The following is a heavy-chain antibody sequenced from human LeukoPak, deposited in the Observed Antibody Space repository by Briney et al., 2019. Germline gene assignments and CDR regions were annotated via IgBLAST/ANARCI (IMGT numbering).Heavy chain of an antibody. CDR2: INGDGKDT. J-gene: IGHJ4*02. CDR1: GFILSTYW. Sequence: GGSLRLSCAASGFILSTYWMHWVRQVPGKGLLWVSRINGDGKDTTYADSVKGRFTISRDNAKNMLYLQMNSLRVEDTGVYYCARGSSSGWPDYFDHWGQGALVTVSS. V-gene: IGHV3-74*01. CDR3: ARGSSSGWPDYFDH. D-gene: IGHD6-19*01.